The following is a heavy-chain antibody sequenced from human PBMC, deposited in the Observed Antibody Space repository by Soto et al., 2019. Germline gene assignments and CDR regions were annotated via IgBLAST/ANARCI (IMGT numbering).Heavy chain of an antibody. D-gene: IGHD2-15*01. CDR2: IYYSGST. CDR1: GGSISSGGYY. J-gene: IGHJ5*02. Sequence: QVQLQESGPGLVKPSQTLSLTCTVSGGSISSGGYYWSWIRQHPGKGLEWIGYIYYSGSTYYNPSLKSRVTISVDTSKNQFSLKLSSVTAADTAVYYCARVVVVAATTLSWFDPWGQGTLLTVSS. V-gene: IGHV4-31*03. CDR3: ARVVVVAATTLSWFDP.